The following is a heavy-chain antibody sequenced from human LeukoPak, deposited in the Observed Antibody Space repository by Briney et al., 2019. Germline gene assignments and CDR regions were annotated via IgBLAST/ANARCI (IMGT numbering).Heavy chain of an antibody. CDR2: IYYSGSP. CDR3: ARPGIAATGAFDC. J-gene: IGHJ4*02. CDR1: GGSVSRCGSY. V-gene: IGHV4-39*01. D-gene: IGHD6-13*01. Sequence: SEPLTLPCTVSGGSVSRCGSYWGRIRQPPGKGLEWFGSIYYSGSPYYNPSLTSRVSISVDTSKNQFSLNLTSVTAADTAVYFCARPGIAATGAFDCWGQGTLVTVSS.